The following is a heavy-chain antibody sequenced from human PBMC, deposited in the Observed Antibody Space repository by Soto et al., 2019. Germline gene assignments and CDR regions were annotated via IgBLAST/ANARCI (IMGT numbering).Heavy chain of an antibody. Sequence: ASVKVSCKVSGYTLTELSMHWVRQAPGKGLEWMGGFDPEDGETIYAQKFQGRVTMTEDTSTDTAYMELSSLRSEDTAVYYCATDLTSRITIFGVVINYWGQGTLVTVSS. CDR2: FDPEDGET. CDR1: GYTLTELS. J-gene: IGHJ4*02. V-gene: IGHV1-24*01. CDR3: ATDLTSRITIFGVVINY. D-gene: IGHD3-3*01.